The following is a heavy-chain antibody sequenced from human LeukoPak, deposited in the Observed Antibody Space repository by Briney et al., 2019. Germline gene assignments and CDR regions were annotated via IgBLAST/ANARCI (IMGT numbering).Heavy chain of an antibody. Sequence: SETLSLTCTVSGGSISSGSHYWSWIRQPAGKGQEWIGRICTSGSTNYNPSLKSRVTISVDTSKNQSSLKLSSVTAADTAVYYCARDGPGAFDIWGQGTMVTVSS. CDR1: GGSISSGSHY. CDR3: ARDGPGAFDI. V-gene: IGHV4-61*02. CDR2: ICTSGST. J-gene: IGHJ3*02.